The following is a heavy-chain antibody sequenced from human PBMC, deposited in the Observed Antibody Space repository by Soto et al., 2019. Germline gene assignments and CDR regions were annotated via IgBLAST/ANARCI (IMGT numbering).Heavy chain of an antibody. D-gene: IGHD4-17*01. CDR3: ARDGTTVTDNNPNQYYYYYYGMDV. J-gene: IGHJ6*02. Sequence: SETLSLTCAVSGYSITSGYYWGWIRQPPGKGLEWIGSIYHSESTYYNPSLKSRVTISVDTSMDQFSLKLNSVTAADTAVYYCARDGTTVTDNNPNQYYYYYYGMDVWGQGTTVTVSS. CDR2: IYHSEST. V-gene: IGHV4-38-2*02. CDR1: GYSITSGYY.